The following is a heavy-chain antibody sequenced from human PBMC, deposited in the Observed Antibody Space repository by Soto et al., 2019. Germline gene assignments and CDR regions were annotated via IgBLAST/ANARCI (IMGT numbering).Heavy chain of an antibody. D-gene: IGHD6-13*01. CDR1: GFTFRSFT. V-gene: IGHV3-21*01. Sequence: GGSLRLSCAASGFTFRSFTMNWVRQAPGKGLEWVSTISSNSAYIYYTDALRGRFTISRDNAKNSLHLQMNSLRAEDTAVFYCTRDASRDSSARGWFDPWGPGTLVTVSS. CDR3: TRDASRDSSARGWFDP. CDR2: ISSNSAYI. J-gene: IGHJ5*02.